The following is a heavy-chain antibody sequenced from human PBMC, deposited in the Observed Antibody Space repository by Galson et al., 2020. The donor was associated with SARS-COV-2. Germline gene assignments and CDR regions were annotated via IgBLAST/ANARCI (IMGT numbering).Heavy chain of an antibody. J-gene: IGHJ5*02. V-gene: IGHV3-23*01. Sequence: GGSLRLSCTGSGITFNSYAMTWVRQAPGKGLEWLSTISGSGTRTHYAQPVKGRFTISRENSKSTLYLQMNSLRAEDTAFYYCAKDRGYYDSTKGYVGGLSWGQGGLVTGSS. CDR3: AKDRGYYDSTKGYVGGLS. D-gene: IGHD3-9*01. CDR1: GITFNSYA. CDR2: ISGSGTRT.